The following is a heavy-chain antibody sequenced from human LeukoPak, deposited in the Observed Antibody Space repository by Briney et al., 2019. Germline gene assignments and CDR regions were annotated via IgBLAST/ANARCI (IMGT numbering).Heavy chain of an antibody. CDR1: GGSIRSFY. CDR3: AGEPGYCSGGSCYGGWFDP. J-gene: IGHJ5*02. D-gene: IGHD2-15*01. Sequence: PSETLSLTCTASGGSIRSFYWSWIRQPPGKALEWIGYIYYSGSTNYNPSLKSRVTISVDTSKNQLSMKLSSVTAVDTAVYYCAGEPGYCSGGSCYGGWFDPWGQGTLVTVSS. V-gene: IGHV4-59*12. CDR2: IYYSGST.